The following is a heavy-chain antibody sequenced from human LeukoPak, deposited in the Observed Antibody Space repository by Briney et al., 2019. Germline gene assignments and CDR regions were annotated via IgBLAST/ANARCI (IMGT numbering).Heavy chain of an antibody. D-gene: IGHD3-22*01. CDR2: ISAYNGNT. V-gene: IGHV1-18*01. J-gene: IGHJ4*02. CDR3: AREIRAYYDSSGYIDY. Sequence: GASVKVSCKASGYTFTSYGISWVRQAPGQGLEWTGWISAYNGNTNYAQKLQGRVTMTTDTSTSTAYMELRSLRSDDTAVYYCAREIRAYYDSSGYIDYWGQGTLVTVSS. CDR1: GYTFTSYG.